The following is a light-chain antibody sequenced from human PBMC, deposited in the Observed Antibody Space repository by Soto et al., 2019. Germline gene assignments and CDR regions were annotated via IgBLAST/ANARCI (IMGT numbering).Light chain of an antibody. V-gene: IGKV3-11*01. Sequence: EIVLTQSPATLSLSPGERATLSCRASQSVSSYLAWYQQKPGQAPRLLIYDASNRATGIPARFSGSGSGTDFTLTISGLEPEDFAVYYCQRRNIWHPTLTFGRGTKVEFK. CDR3: QRRNIWHPTLT. CDR2: DAS. CDR1: QSVSSY. J-gene: IGKJ1*01.